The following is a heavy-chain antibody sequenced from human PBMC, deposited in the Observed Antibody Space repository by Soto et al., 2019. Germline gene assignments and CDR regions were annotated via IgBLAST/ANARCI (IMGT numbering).Heavy chain of an antibody. CDR1: GFTFRSYG. CDR2: IWYDGSNK. V-gene: IGHV3-33*01. D-gene: IGHD6-19*01. CDR3: ARDRPWLTDSCYNYIDV. Sequence: QVQLVESGGGVVQPGRSLRLSCAASGFTFRSYGMQWVRQAPGKGLEWVAVIWYDGSNKYYADSVKGRFTISRDNSKNTRDLQMNSRRAEDTDVYYCARDRPWLTDSCYNYIDVWGKGATVTVSS. J-gene: IGHJ6*03.